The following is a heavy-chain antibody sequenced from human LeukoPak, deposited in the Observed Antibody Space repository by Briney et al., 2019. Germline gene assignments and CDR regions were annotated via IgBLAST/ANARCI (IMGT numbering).Heavy chain of an antibody. V-gene: IGHV4-59*01. Sequence: PSETLSLTCNVSRDSISNYYWSWIRQSPGKGLEWIGYIYYTGNTNYNPSLENRVTMSVDTSKNKFSLTLASVPAADTAVYYCARVGAAAGYYFDYWGQGTLVTVSS. CDR2: IYYTGNT. D-gene: IGHD6-13*01. CDR1: RDSISNYY. J-gene: IGHJ4*02. CDR3: ARVGAAAGYYFDY.